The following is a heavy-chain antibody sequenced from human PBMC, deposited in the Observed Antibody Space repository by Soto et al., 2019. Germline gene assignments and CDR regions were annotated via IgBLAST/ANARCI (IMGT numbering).Heavy chain of an antibody. CDR3: AGVTNWNYGY. CDR1: GYSISSGYY. Sequence: SETLSLTCAVSGYSISSGYYWGWIRQPPGKGPEWIGSIFHSGSTYYNPSLKSRVTISVDTSKNQFSLKLSSVTAADTAVYYCAGVTNWNYGYWGQGTLVTVSS. D-gene: IGHD1-7*01. V-gene: IGHV4-38-2*01. CDR2: IFHSGST. J-gene: IGHJ4*02.